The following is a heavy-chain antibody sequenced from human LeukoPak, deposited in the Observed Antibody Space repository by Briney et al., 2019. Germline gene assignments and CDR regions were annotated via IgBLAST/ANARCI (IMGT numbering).Heavy chain of an antibody. Sequence: PSETLSLTCTVSGGSISSSSYYWGWIRQPPGKGLEWVGYIYYSGSTNYNPSLKSRVTISVDTSKNQFSLKLSSVTAADTAVYYCARDGGYSYGLPSDYWGQGTLVTVSS. V-gene: IGHV4-61*01. CDR1: GGSISSSSYY. J-gene: IGHJ4*02. CDR3: ARDGGYSYGLPSDY. CDR2: IYYSGST. D-gene: IGHD5-18*01.